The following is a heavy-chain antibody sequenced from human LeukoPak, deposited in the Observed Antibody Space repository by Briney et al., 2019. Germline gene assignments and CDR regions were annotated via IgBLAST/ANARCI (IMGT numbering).Heavy chain of an antibody. CDR2: VKGDGSEK. CDR1: GFSLSNYW. J-gene: IGHJ4*02. CDR3: VGDGSSGWHFDY. V-gene: IGHV3-7*03. D-gene: IGHD6-19*01. Sequence: GGSLRLSCAASGFSLSNYWMSWIRQAPGKGLEWVANVKGDGSEKYYVDSVKGRFTISKDNVMNSVSLQMHSLRAEDTAVYYCVGDGSSGWHFDYWGQGALVTVSS.